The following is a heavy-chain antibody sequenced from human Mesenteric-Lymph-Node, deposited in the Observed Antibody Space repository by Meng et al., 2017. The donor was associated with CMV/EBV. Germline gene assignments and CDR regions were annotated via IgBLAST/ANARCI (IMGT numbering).Heavy chain of an antibody. Sequence: SETLSLTCAVYGGSFSGYYWSWIRQPPGKGLEWIGEINHSGSTNYNPSLKSRVTISVDTSENQFSLRLTSVNAADTAVYYCARDWGFRQRGGFDPWGQGTLVTVSS. CDR1: GGSFSGYY. CDR2: INHSGST. D-gene: IGHD3-16*01. V-gene: IGHV4-34*01. J-gene: IGHJ5*02. CDR3: ARDWGFRQRGGFDP.